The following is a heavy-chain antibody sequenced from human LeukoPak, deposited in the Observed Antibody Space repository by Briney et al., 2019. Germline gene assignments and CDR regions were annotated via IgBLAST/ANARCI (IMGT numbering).Heavy chain of an antibody. V-gene: IGHV3-30*18. CDR1: GFTFSSYG. CDR2: ISYDGSNK. CDR3: AKAPGGGYFFDY. J-gene: IGHJ4*02. D-gene: IGHD2-21*01. Sequence: PGGSLRLSCAASGFTFSSYGMHWVRQAPGKGLEWVAVISYDGSNKYYADSVKGRFTISRDNSKNTLYLQMNSLRAEDTAVYYCAKAPGGGYFFDYWGQGTLVTVSS.